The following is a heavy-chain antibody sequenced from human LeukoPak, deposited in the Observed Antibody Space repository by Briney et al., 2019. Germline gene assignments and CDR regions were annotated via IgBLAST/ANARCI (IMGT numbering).Heavy chain of an antibody. CDR3: ARRRYTSGYLDY. CDR1: GDSISGFY. V-gene: IGHV4-59*08. J-gene: IGHJ4*02. Sequence: PSETLSLTCTVSGDSISGFYWSWIRQPPGQGLEWIGYIYYSGSTNYNPSLKSRVTISVDTSKSQFSLKLTTMTAADTAVYYCARRRYTSGYLDYWGQGTLVTVSS. CDR2: IYYSGST. D-gene: IGHD3-22*01.